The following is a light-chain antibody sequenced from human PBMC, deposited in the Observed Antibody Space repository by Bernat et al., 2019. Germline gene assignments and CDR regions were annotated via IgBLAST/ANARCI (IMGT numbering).Light chain of an antibody. CDR3: QQYGNSPPHT. V-gene: IGKV3-20*01. J-gene: IGKJ2*01. CDR1: QSVSSSY. CDR2: GAS. Sequence: EIVLTQSPGTLSLSPGERATLSCRASQSVSSSYLAWYQQKPGRAPRLLIYGASNRATGIPDRFSGSGSGTDFTLTISRLEPEDFTVYYCQQYGNSPPHTFGQGTKLEIK.